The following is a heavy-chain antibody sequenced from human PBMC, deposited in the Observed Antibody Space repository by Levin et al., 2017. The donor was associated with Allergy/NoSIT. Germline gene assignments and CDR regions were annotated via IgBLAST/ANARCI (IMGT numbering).Heavy chain of an antibody. V-gene: IGHV1-2*02. CDR3: AGQYCSTGSGYGGFYDYGMDG. CDR2: IHPNSGGT. J-gene: IGHJ6*02. CDR1: GYTFTGYS. Sequence: AASVKVSCKASGYTFTGYSMHWMRQAPGQGLEWMGWIHPNSGGTKYAQKFQDRVTMTRDTSISTAYMELSRLRSDDTAVYYCAGQYCSTGSGYGGFYDYGMDGWGQGTTVTVSS. D-gene: IGHD2-15*01.